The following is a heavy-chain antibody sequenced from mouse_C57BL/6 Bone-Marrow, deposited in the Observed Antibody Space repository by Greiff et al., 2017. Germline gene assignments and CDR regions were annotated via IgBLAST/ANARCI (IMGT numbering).Heavy chain of an antibody. CDR1: GYTFTSYW. CDR3: ASSYYGNARDY. V-gene: IGHV1-55*01. Sequence: VQLQQPGAELVKPGASVKMSCKASGYTFTSYWINWVKQRPGQGLEWIGDIYPGSGSTNYNEKFKSKATLTVDTSSSTAYMQRSSLTSEDSAVYYGASSYYGNARDYWGQGTSVTVSS. D-gene: IGHD1-1*01. CDR2: IYPGSGST. J-gene: IGHJ4*01.